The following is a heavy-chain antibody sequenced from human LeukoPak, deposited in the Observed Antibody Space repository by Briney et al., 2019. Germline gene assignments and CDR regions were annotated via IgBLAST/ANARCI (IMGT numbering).Heavy chain of an antibody. V-gene: IGHV4-59*08. D-gene: IGHD6-13*01. CDR1: GGSISNYY. CDR2: IYRGST. Sequence: SETLSLTCTVSGGSISNYYWSWIRQSPGKGLDWIGYIYRGSTNYNPALKSRVTISVYTSNNQVSLKLTSATATDTAVYYCARHAAISAAGTAPFDSWGQGTLVTVSS. CDR3: ARHAAISAAGTAPFDS. J-gene: IGHJ4*02.